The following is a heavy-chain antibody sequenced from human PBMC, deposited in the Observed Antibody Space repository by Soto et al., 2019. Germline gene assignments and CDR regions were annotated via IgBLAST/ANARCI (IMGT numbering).Heavy chain of an antibody. CDR1: GGSISSGGYY. D-gene: IGHD5-12*01. J-gene: IGHJ4*02. CDR2: IYYSGST. V-gene: IGHV4-31*03. Sequence: SETLSLTCTVSGGSISSGGYYWSWIRQHPGKGLEWIGYIYYSGSTYYNPSLKSRVTISVDTSKNQFSLKLSSVTAADTAVYYCARVPDIVATMGFDDRGQGTPVTVSS. CDR3: ARVPDIVATMGFDD.